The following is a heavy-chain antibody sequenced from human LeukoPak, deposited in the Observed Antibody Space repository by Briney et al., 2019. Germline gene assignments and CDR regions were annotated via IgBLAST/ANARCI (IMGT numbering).Heavy chain of an antibody. D-gene: IGHD3-22*01. Sequence: SETLSLTCTVSGGSISSYYWSWIRQPPGKGLEWIACISYSGSTKYSPSLKSRVTISVDTSKNQLSLKLSSVTAADTAVYYCAREPGFDSSGYLNWFDPWGQGTLVTVSS. J-gene: IGHJ5*02. CDR1: GGSISSYY. CDR2: ISYSGST. V-gene: IGHV4-59*01. CDR3: AREPGFDSSGYLNWFDP.